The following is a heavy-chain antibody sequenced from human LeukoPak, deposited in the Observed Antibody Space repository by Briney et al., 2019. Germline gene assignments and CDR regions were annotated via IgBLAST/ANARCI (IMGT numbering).Heavy chain of an antibody. CDR2: ISAYNGNT. CDR3: ARDYKITFGGVIYY. D-gene: IGHD3-16*02. V-gene: IGHV1-18*01. CDR1: GYTFTSYG. Sequence: ASVKVSCKASGYTFTSYGVSWERQAPGQGLEWMGWISAYNGNTNYAQKLQGRVTMTTDTSTSTAYMELRSLRSDDTAVYYCARDYKITFGGVIYYWGQGTLVTVSS. J-gene: IGHJ4*02.